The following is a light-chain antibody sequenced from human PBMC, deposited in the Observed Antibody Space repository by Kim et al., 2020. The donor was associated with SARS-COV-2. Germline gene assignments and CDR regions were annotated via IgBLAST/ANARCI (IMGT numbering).Light chain of an antibody. J-gene: IGLJ7*01. CDR3: QSYDSSLDVGI. CDR1: TSNIGAGFE. CDR2: SND. Sequence: QSVLTQPPSLSGAPGQRVTLPCAGSTSNIGAGFEVNWYQQLPGTAPKLLIHSNDNRPSGVPDRFSGSKSGTSASLTITGLQPEDEADDYCQSYDSSLDVGIFGGGSQLTVL. V-gene: IGLV1-40*01.